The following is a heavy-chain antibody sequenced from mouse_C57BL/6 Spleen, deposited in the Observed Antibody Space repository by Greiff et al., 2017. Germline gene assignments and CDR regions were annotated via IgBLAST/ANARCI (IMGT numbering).Heavy chain of an antibody. CDR2: INPYNGGT. CDR3: ARLGDYDSFAY. V-gene: IGHV1-19*01. CDR1: GYTFTDYY. Sequence: VQLQQSGPVLVKPGASVKMSCKASGYTFTDYYMNWVKQSHGKSLEWIGVINPYNGGTSYNQKFKGKATLTVDKSSSTAYMELNSLTSEDSAVYYCARLGDYDSFAYWGQGTLVTFSA. J-gene: IGHJ3*01. D-gene: IGHD2-4*01.